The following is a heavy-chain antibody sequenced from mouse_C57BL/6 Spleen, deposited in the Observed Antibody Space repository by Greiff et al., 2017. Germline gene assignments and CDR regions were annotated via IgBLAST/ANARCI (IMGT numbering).Heavy chain of an antibody. CDR3: ARQRVAFHY. J-gene: IGHJ2*01. CDR2: IDPGSGST. Sequence: VQLQQPGAELVQPGASVKMSCKASDYTFPCYWITWVRQRPGQGLELVGDIDPGSGSTNYNEKFKSQSTLTVDTSSSTVYMQLSSLTSEDSAVYYCARQRVAFHYWGQGTTLTVSS. CDR1: DYTFPCYW. V-gene: IGHV1-55*01.